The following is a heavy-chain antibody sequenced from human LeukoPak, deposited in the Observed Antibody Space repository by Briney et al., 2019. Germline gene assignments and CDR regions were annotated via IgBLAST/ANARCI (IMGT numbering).Heavy chain of an antibody. CDR3: ARAGYGDYVYDY. CDR1: GFTFSGYS. CDR2: ISGSSSSI. J-gene: IGHJ4*02. Sequence: GGSLGLSCAASGFTFSGYSMNWVRQAPGKGLEWVSSISGSSSSIYYADSLKGRFTISRDNAKNSLYLQMNSLRAEDTAVYYCARAGYGDYVYDYWGQGTLVTVSS. D-gene: IGHD4-17*01. V-gene: IGHV3-21*01.